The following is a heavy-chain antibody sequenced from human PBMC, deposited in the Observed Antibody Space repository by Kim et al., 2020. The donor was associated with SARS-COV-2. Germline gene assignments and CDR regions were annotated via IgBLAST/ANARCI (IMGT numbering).Heavy chain of an antibody. CDR2: IYYSGST. Sequence: SETLSLTCTVSGGSISSGGYYWSWIRQHPGKGLEWIGYIYYSGSTYYNPSLKSRVTISVDTSKNQFSLELSSVTAADTAVYYCVRDTNWNYGHYYGLDVWGQGTTVTVSS. CDR3: VRDTNWNYGHYYGLDV. D-gene: IGHD1-7*01. CDR1: GGSISSGGYY. J-gene: IGHJ6*02. V-gene: IGHV4-31*03.